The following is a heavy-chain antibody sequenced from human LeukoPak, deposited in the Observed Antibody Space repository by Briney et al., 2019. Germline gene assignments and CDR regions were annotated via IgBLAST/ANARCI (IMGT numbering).Heavy chain of an antibody. CDR1: GYTFSSYS. D-gene: IGHD3-22*01. CDR2: ISSGSSYI. V-gene: IGHV3-21*01. CDR3: ARSFYDSSGYPNFDY. J-gene: IGHJ4*02. Sequence: GGSLRLSCAASGYTFSSYSMNWVRQAPGKGLEWVPFISSGSSYIYYADSVKGRFTISRDNAKKSLYLQINSLRAEDTAVYFCARSFYDSSGYPNFDYWGQGTLVTVSS.